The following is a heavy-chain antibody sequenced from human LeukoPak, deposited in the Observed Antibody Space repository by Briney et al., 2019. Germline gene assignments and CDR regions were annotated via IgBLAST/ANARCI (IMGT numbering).Heavy chain of an antibody. CDR3: ARVHSYSSGINPWSWGPKPASYNHAMDV. CDR1: GFTFGSYA. Sequence: GGSLILSCAASGFTFGSYAMYWVRQAPGKGLEWVSGIFGSGGSAHSADSVKGRFTISRDNSKNTVYLQMSSLRAEDTAVYYCARVHSYSSGINPWSWGPKPASYNHAMDVWGQGTTVTISS. CDR2: IFGSGGSA. J-gene: IGHJ6*02. V-gene: IGHV3-23*01. D-gene: IGHD3-10*01.